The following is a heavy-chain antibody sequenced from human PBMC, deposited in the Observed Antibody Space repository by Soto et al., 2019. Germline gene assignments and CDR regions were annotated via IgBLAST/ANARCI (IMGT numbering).Heavy chain of an antibody. CDR1: GFTVESNF. V-gene: IGHV3-53*04. CDR2: IYSVGSS. D-gene: IGHD1-26*01. J-gene: IGHJ4*02. Sequence: EVQLVESGGGLVQPGGSLRLSCAASGFTVESNFMAWVRQVPGKGLEWVSVIYSVGSSYYADPVKGRFTITRHNSKNTLSLHMNSLRPEDTAVYYCAGGPWEQGLDDFAHWGQGTVVTVSS. CDR3: AGGPWEQGLDDFAH.